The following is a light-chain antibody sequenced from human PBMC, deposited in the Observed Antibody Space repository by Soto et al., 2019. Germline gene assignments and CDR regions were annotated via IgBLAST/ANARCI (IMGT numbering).Light chain of an antibody. CDR2: GAS. V-gene: IGKV3-20*01. CDR3: QQYGSSPST. J-gene: IGKJ1*01. CDR1: QSVRSSN. Sequence: EIVLTQSPGTLSLSPGERATLCCRASQSVRSSNLAWYQQKPGQAPRLLIYGASSRATGIPDRFSGSGSGADFSLTISRLEPEDFAVYYCQQYGSSPSTFGQGSKVEIK.